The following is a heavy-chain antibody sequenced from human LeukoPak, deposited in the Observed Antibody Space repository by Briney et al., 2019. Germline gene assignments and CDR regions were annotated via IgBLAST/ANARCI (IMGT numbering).Heavy chain of an antibody. CDR2: IYTSGST. J-gene: IGHJ4*02. D-gene: IGHD3-3*01. CDR3: ARDRKDFWSGYGFDY. Sequence: SQTLSLTCTVSGGSISSGGFYWTWIRQPAGTGLEWIGRIYTSGSTNYNPSLKSRVTISVDTSKNQFSLKLSSVTAADTAVYYCARDRKDFWSGYGFDYWGQGTLVTVSS. CDR1: GGSISSGGFY. V-gene: IGHV4-61*02.